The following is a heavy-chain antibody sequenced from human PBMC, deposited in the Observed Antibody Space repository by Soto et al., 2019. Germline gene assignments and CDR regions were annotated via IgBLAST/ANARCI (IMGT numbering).Heavy chain of an antibody. D-gene: IGHD3-3*01. CDR3: ARDDPISRDFGVVIGFDY. CDR2: ISAYNGNT. V-gene: IGHV1-18*01. J-gene: IGHJ4*01. CDR1: GYTFTSYG. Sequence: QVQLVQSGAEVKKPGASVKDSCKASGYTFTSYGISWVRQAPGHGLEGMGWISAYNGNTNYAQKLQGRVTMTTDTSTSTAYMELRSLRSDDTAVYYCARDDPISRDFGVVIGFDYWGQGTLVTVSS.